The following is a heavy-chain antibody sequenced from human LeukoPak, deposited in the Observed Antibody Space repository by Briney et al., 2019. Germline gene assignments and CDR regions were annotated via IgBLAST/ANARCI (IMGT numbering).Heavy chain of an antibody. D-gene: IGHD2-2*01. CDR1: GGAISSGGYY. CDR2: IYHSGST. V-gene: IGHV4-30-2*05. J-gene: IGHJ3*02. CDR3: ARKYCSGTSCYAFDI. Sequence: PSQTLSLTCTVSGGAISSGGYYWRWIRQPPGKGLEWIAYIYHSGSTNYNPSLKSRVTISVDTSKNQFSLKLSSVTAADTAVYYCARKYCSGTSCYAFDIWGQGTMVTVSS.